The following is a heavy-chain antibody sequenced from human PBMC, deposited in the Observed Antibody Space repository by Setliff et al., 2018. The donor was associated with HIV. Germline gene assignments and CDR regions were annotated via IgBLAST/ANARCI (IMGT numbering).Heavy chain of an antibody. V-gene: IGHV4-34*01. Sequence: GSLRLSCAASAFTFSTYAMSWVRQAPGKGLEWIGEINHSGSTHYNPSLKSRFTISVDTSKNQFSLKVNSVTAADTAVYYCARGARLLAGYSDRWDYYYMGVWGKGTTVTVSS. CDR2: INHSGST. J-gene: IGHJ6*03. CDR1: AFTFSTYA. CDR3: ARGARLLAGYSDRWDYYYMGV. D-gene: IGHD6-13*01.